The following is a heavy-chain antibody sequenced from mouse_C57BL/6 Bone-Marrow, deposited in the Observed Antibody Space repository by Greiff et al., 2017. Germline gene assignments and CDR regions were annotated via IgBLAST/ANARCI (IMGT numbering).Heavy chain of an antibody. CDR1: GFTFSSYG. J-gene: IGHJ4*01. Sequence: EVHLVESGGDLVKPGGSLKLSCAASGFTFSSYGMSWVRQTPDKRLEWVATISSGGSYTYYPDSVKGRFTISRDNAKNTLYLQMSSLKSEDTAMYYCARATVVAGAMDYWGQGTSVTVSS. V-gene: IGHV5-6*01. D-gene: IGHD1-1*01. CDR3: ARATVVAGAMDY. CDR2: ISSGGSYT.